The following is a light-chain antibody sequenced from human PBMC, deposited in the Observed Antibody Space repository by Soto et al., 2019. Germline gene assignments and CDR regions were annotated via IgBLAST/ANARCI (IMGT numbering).Light chain of an antibody. CDR2: GAS. J-gene: IGKJ1*01. CDR3: HQYNNWWT. Sequence: EIVMTQSPATLSVSPGERATLSCRASQSVSNNLAWYQKKPGQAPRLLIYGASTRATGIPARFSGSGSGTEFTLTISSLQSEDFAFYYCHQYNNWWTFGHGTRVDIK. V-gene: IGKV3-15*01. CDR1: QSVSNN.